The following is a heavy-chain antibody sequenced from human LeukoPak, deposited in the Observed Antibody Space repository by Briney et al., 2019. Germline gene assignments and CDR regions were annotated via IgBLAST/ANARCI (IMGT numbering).Heavy chain of an antibody. D-gene: IGHD5-12*01. J-gene: IGHJ4*02. CDR1: GFSVTNNY. CDR3: ARDSGYDLRPTLDY. CDR2: ISDSGGST. V-gene: IGHV3-53*01. Sequence: PGGSLRLSCAVSGFSVTNNYMSWVRQAPGKGLEYVSAISDSGGSTYYADSVKGRFTISRDNSKNTLYLQMNSLRAEDTAVYYCARDSGYDLRPTLDYWGQGTLVTVSS.